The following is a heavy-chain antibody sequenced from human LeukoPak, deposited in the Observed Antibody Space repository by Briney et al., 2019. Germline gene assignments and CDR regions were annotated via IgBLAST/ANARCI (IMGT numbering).Heavy chain of an antibody. CDR1: GFTFSNYA. V-gene: IGHV3-23*01. D-gene: IGHD3-16*01. CDR2: ISGSAFST. CDR3: ARGTADQPRAYNY. Sequence: GGSLRLSCAASGFTFSNYAMSWVRQALGEGLEWVSAISGSAFSTYYADSVKGRFTISRDNSKNTLYLQMNSLRGEDTAVYYCARGTADQPRAYNYWGQRTLVTVSS. J-gene: IGHJ4*02.